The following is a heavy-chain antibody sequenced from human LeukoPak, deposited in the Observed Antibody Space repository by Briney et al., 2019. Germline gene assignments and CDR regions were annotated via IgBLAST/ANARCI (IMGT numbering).Heavy chain of an antibody. D-gene: IGHD3-22*01. J-gene: IGHJ4*02. CDR1: GGSISSSNYY. CDR3: AREAKNYYDSSGSDY. Sequence: SETLSLTCTVSGGSISSSNYYWGWIRQPPGKGLEWIGSIYYSGSAYYNPSLKSRVTISVDTSKNQFSLKLSSVTAADTAVYYCAREAKNYYDSSGSDYWGQGTLVTVSS. V-gene: IGHV4-39*07. CDR2: IYYSGSA.